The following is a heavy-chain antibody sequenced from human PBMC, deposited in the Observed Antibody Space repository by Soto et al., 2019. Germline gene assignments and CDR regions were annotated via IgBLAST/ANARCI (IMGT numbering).Heavy chain of an antibody. V-gene: IGHV3-30*18. CDR3: AKEWMVAATLFDY. D-gene: IGHD2-15*01. CDR1: GFTFSNYG. CDR2: ILYDGINK. Sequence: QVRLVESGGGVVQPGRSLRLSCAASGFTFSNYGMQWVRQAPGKGLEWVAVILYDGINKYYADSVKGRFTISRDNSKSTLYLQMNSLRTEDTAVYYCAKEWMVAATLFDYWGQGTLVTVSS. J-gene: IGHJ4*02.